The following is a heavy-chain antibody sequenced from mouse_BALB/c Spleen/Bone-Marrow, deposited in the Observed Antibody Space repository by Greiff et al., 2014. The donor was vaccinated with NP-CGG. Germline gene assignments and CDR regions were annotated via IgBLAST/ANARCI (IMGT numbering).Heavy chain of an antibody. D-gene: IGHD2-2*01. CDR1: GYTFTSYH. Sequence: QVQLQQSGAELVKPGASVKLSCKASGYTFTSYHMYWVKQRPGQGLEWIGEINPSNGGADFNEKFKIKATLTVDKSSSTAYMQLSSLTSEDSAVYYCTTSRGYNWFAYWGQGTLVTVSA. V-gene: IGHV1S16*01. CDR2: INPSNGGA. J-gene: IGHJ3*01. CDR3: TTSRGYNWFAY.